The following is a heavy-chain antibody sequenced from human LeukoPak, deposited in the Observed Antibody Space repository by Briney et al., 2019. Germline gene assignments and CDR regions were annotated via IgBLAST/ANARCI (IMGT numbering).Heavy chain of an antibody. CDR3: ARYRIAARPYFDY. Sequence: SETLSLTCAVYGGSFSGYYWSWIRQPPGKGLEWIGEINHSGSTSYNPSLKSRVTISVDTSKNQFSLKLSSVTAADTAVYYCARYRIAARPYFDYWGQGTLVTVSS. CDR2: INHSGST. V-gene: IGHV4-34*01. J-gene: IGHJ4*02. CDR1: GGSFSGYY. D-gene: IGHD6-6*01.